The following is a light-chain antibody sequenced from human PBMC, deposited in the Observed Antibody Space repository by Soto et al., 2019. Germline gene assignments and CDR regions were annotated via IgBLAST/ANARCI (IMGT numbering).Light chain of an antibody. Sequence: EIVLTQSPGTLSLSPGESATLSCRASRSVSNSDLAWYQQKPGQAPRLLIYAASDRATGVPDRFSGSGSGTDFTLTISRLEPEDFAVYYCQQYGSSPRAFGQGT. V-gene: IGKV3-20*01. CDR3: QQYGSSPRA. CDR2: AAS. CDR1: RSVSNSD. J-gene: IGKJ1*01.